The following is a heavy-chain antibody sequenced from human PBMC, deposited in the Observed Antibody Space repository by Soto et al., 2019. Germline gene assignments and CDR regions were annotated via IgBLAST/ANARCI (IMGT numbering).Heavy chain of an antibody. Sequence: ASVKVSCKASGYTFTSYGISWVRQAPGQGLEWMGWISAYNGNTNYAQKLQGRVTMTTDTSTSTAYMELRSLRSDDTAVYYCARVPYYCSSTSCSFDYWGQGTLVTVSS. CDR2: ISAYNGNT. D-gene: IGHD2-2*01. CDR3: ARVPYYCSSTSCSFDY. CDR1: GYTFTSYG. V-gene: IGHV1-18*01. J-gene: IGHJ4*02.